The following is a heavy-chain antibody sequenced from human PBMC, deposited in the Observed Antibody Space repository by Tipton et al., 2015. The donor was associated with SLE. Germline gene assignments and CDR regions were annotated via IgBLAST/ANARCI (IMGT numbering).Heavy chain of an antibody. D-gene: IGHD1-26*01. CDR3: ARLGRWFDP. J-gene: IGHJ5*02. V-gene: IGHV4-59*11. Sequence: TLSLTCTVSGGSISSHYWSWIRQPPGKGLEWIGYIYYSGSTNYNPSLKSRVTISVDTSKNQFSLKLSSVTAADTAVYYCARLGRWFDPWGQGTLVTVSS. CDR1: GGSISSHY. CDR2: IYYSGST.